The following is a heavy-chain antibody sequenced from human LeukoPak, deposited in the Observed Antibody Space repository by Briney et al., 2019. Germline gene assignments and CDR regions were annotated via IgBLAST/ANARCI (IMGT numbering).Heavy chain of an antibody. D-gene: IGHD3-9*01. CDR2: IYYSGST. Sequence: PSETLSLTCTVSGGSISSYYWSWIRQPPGKGLEWIGYIYYSGSTNYDPSLKSRVTISVDTSKNQFSLKLSSVTAADTAVYYCVGGLLNYDILTGYLPGAFDIWGQGTMVTVSS. CDR1: GGSISSYY. CDR3: VGGLLNYDILTGYLPGAFDI. J-gene: IGHJ3*02. V-gene: IGHV4-59*01.